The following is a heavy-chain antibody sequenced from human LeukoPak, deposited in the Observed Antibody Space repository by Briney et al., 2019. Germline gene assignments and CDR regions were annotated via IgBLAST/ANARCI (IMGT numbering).Heavy chain of an antibody. CDR2: INPNSGGT. CDR3: ARDKHCSSTSGLPCAFDI. Sequence: ASVKVSCKASGYTFTGYYMHWVRQAPGQGLEWMGWINPNSGGTNYAQKFQGRVTMTRDMSTSTVYMELSSLRSEDTAVYYCARDKHCSSTSGLPCAFDIWGQGTMVTVSS. J-gene: IGHJ3*02. D-gene: IGHD2-2*01. V-gene: IGHV1-2*02. CDR1: GYTFTGYY.